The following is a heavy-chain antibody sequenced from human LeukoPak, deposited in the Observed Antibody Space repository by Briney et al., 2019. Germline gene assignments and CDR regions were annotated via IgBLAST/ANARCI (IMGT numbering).Heavy chain of an antibody. Sequence: SETLSLTCTVSGGSISSYYWSWIRQPPGKGLEWIGYIYYSGSTNYNPSLKSRVTILVDTSKNQFSLKLSSVTAADTAVYYCARLSPKLSYYYGMDVWGQGTTVTVSS. J-gene: IGHJ6*02. CDR1: GGSISSYY. D-gene: IGHD4-23*01. V-gene: IGHV4-59*08. CDR3: ARLSPKLSYYYGMDV. CDR2: IYYSGST.